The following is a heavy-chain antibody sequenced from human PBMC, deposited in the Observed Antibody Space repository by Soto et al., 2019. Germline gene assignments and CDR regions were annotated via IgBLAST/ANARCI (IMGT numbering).Heavy chain of an antibody. J-gene: IGHJ4*02. CDR2: IWYDGSDK. Sequence: QVQLVESGGGVVQPGRSLRLSCVASGFIFSSYGMHWVRRSRGKGLEWVAVIWYDGSDKYYADSVKGRFTISRDSSKNTLFLQMNSLRAEDTAVYYCARDREWDLDYWGQGTLVTFSS. CDR1: GFIFSSYG. D-gene: IGHD1-26*01. V-gene: IGHV3-33*01. CDR3: ARDREWDLDY.